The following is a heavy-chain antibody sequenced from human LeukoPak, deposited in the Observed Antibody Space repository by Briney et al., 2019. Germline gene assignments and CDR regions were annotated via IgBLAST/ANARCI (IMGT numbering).Heavy chain of an antibody. J-gene: IGHJ4*02. Sequence: PSETLSLTCAVYGGSFSGYYWSWIRQPPGKGLEWIGEITHSGSTNYNSSLKSRVTISVDTSRNQFSLKLNSVTAADTAVYYCARGRSPDYWGQGTLVTVSS. D-gene: IGHD2-15*01. V-gene: IGHV4-34*01. CDR1: GGSFSGYY. CDR2: ITHSGST. CDR3: ARGRSPDY.